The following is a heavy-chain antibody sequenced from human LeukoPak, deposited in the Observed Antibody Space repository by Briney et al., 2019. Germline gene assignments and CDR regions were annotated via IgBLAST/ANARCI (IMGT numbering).Heavy chain of an antibody. J-gene: IGHJ4*02. D-gene: IGHD2-2*03. V-gene: IGHV5-51*01. CDR1: GYSFTSYW. CDR3: ARRGGYCSSTSCPTYGY. Sequence: GESLKISCKGSGYSFTSYWIGWVRQMPGKGLGWMGIIYPGDSDTRYSPSFQGQVTISADKSISTAYLQWSSLKASDTAMYYCARRGGYCSSTSCPTYGYWGQGTLVTVSS. CDR2: IYPGDSDT.